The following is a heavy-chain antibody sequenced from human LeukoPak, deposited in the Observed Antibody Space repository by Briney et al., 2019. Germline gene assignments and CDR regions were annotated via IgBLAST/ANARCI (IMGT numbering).Heavy chain of an antibody. D-gene: IGHD4-17*01. Sequence: SSETLSLTCTVSGGSISSSSYHWGWIRQPPGKGLEWIGSIYYSGSTYYNPSLKSRVTISVDTSKNQFSLKLSSVTAADTAVYYCARHEDYGDPRDYFDYWGQGTLVTVSS. CDR1: GGSISSSSYH. CDR2: IYYSGST. V-gene: IGHV4-39*01. J-gene: IGHJ4*02. CDR3: ARHEDYGDPRDYFDY.